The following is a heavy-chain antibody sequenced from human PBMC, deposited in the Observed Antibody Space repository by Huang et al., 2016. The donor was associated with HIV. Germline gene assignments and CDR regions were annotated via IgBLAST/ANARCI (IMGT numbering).Heavy chain of an antibody. D-gene: IGHD2-8*02. CDR3: AKGSGHFDS. V-gene: IGHV3-30*18. Sequence: QVWLVESGGGVVQPGRPLRLSCVGSGFSFSSYGIHWVRPAPGKGLEWVAFSSYDGNGRSYAGSVKGRFSISRQNSKRTVSLQMNSLRVEDSGVYFCAKGSGHFDSWGQGTLVTVSP. CDR1: GFSFSSYG. CDR2: SSYDGNGR. J-gene: IGHJ5*01.